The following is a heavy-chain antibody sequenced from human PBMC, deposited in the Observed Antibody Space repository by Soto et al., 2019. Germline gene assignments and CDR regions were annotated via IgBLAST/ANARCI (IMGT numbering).Heavy chain of an antibody. Sequence: ASVKVSCKASGYTFTSYYMHWVRQAPGQGLEWMGIINPSGGSTSYAQKFQGRVTMTRDTSTSTVYMELSSLRSEDTAVYYCARDGGDVYYDFMTREVFDCWGQRTLVTVSS. D-gene: IGHD3-3*01. CDR3: ARDGGDVYYDFMTREVFDC. CDR2: INPSGGST. J-gene: IGHJ4*02. CDR1: GYTFTSYY. V-gene: IGHV1-46*01.